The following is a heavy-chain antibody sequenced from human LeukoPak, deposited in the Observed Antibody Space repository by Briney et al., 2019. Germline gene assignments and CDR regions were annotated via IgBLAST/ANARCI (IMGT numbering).Heavy chain of an antibody. V-gene: IGHV4-39*07. D-gene: IGHD6-13*01. CDR2: IYYSGST. CDR3: ARDSYSSSWYGASLRYYYYMDV. CDR1: GGSISSSSYY. J-gene: IGHJ6*03. Sequence: SETLSLTCTVSGGSISSSSYYWGWIRQPPGKGLEWIGSIYYSGSTYYNPSLKSRVTISVDTSKNQFSLKLSSVSAADTAVYYCARDSYSSSWYGASLRYYYYMDVWGKGTTVTVSS.